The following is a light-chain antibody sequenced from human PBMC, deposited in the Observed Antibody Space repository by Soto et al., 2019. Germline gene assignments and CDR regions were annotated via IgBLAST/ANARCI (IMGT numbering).Light chain of an antibody. Sequence: QSVLTQPASVSGSPGQSITISCTGTSSDVGTYNLVSWYQQHPGKAPKLMIYEGSKRPSGVSNRFSGSKSGNTASLTISGLQAEDEADYYCCSYASSSSPVIFGGGTKVTVL. CDR2: EGS. CDR1: SSDVGTYNL. J-gene: IGLJ2*01. V-gene: IGLV2-23*01. CDR3: CSYASSSSPVI.